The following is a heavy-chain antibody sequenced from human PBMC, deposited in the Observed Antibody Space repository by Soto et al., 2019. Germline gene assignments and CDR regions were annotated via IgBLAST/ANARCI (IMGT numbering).Heavy chain of an antibody. D-gene: IGHD2-15*01. CDR1: GFTFSSYW. CDR3: ARYLPLYCSGGSCYVFDY. V-gene: IGHV3-7*02. Sequence: PGGSLRLSCAASGFTFSSYWMSWVRQAPGKGLEWVAKIKQDGSEIYYVDSVKGRFTISRDNAKNSLYLQMNTLRAEDTAVYYCARYLPLYCSGGSCYVFDYWGQGTLVTVSS. J-gene: IGHJ4*02. CDR2: IKQDGSEI.